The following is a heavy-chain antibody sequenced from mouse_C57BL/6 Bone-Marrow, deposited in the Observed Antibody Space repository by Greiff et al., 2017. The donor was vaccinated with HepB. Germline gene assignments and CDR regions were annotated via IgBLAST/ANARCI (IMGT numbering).Heavy chain of an antibody. CDR1: GFTFSNYW. V-gene: IGHV6-3*01. D-gene: IGHD1-2*01. Sequence: DVMLVESGGGLVQPGGSMKLSCVASGFTFSNYWMNWVRQSPEKGLEWVAQIGLKSDNYATHYAESVKGRFTISRDDSKSSVYLQMNNLRAEDTGIYYCTNYYGFYWGQGTTLTVSS. J-gene: IGHJ2*01. CDR3: TNYYGFY. CDR2: IGLKSDNYAT.